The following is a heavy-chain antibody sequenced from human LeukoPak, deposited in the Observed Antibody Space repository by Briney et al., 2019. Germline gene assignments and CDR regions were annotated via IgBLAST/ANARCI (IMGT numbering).Heavy chain of an antibody. Sequence: SQTLSLTCAISGDCVSSNSAARNWIRQSPSRGLEWLGRTYFRSKWYNDYAVSVKSRISITADTSKNHFSLQLSSVTPDDTAVYYCVRGTGSFGSWGQGTLVTVSS. CDR2: TYFRSKWYN. CDR1: GDCVSSNSAA. D-gene: IGHD7-27*01. CDR3: VRGTGSFGS. V-gene: IGHV6-1*01. J-gene: IGHJ4*02.